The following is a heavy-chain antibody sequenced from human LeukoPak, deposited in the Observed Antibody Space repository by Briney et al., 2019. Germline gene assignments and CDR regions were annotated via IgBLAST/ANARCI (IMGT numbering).Heavy chain of an antibody. D-gene: IGHD2-8*01. CDR2: ISGSGGST. CDR3: AKRSRFAVYASEFDH. CDR1: GFTFSSYA. J-gene: IGHJ4*02. Sequence: GGSLRLSCAASGFTFSSYARSGVRQAAGRGLEGVSAISGSGGSTYYADSVKGRFTISRDNSKNTLYLQMNSLRAEDQAVYYRAKRSRFAVYASEFDHWGQGTLVTVSS. V-gene: IGHV3-23*01.